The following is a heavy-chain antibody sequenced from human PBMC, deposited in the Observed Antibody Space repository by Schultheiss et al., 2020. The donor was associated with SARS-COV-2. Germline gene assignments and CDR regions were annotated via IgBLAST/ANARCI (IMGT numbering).Heavy chain of an antibody. D-gene: IGHD2-2*01. CDR2: IWYDGSNK. J-gene: IGHJ6*03. CDR3: TIGYCSSTSCPVPYYYYYMDV. CDR1: GFTFSSYS. V-gene: IGHV3-33*08. Sequence: GGSLRLSCAASGFTFSSYSMNWVRQAPGKGLEWVAVIWYDGSNKYYADSVKGRFTISRDNSKNTLYLQMNSLKTEDTAVYYYTIGYCSSTSCPVPYYYYYMDVWGKGTTVTVSS.